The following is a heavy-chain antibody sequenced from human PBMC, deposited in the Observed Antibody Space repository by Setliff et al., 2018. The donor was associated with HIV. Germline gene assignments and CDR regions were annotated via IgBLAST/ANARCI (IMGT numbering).Heavy chain of an antibody. CDR3: ARGMLVVVISTPDY. CDR1: GFSVSSND. V-gene: IGHV3-66*02. D-gene: IGHD3-22*01. J-gene: IGHJ4*02. CDR2: IYSGGST. Sequence: GGSLRLSCKASGFSVSSNDMNWVRQAPGKGLEWVSVIYSGGSTYYADSVKGRFTISRDNSKNTLYLQMNSLSAEDTAVYYCARGMLVVVISTPDYWGQGTLVTVSS.